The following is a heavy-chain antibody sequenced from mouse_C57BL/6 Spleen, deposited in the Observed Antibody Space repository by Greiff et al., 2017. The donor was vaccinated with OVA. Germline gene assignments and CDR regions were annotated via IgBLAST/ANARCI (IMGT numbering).Heavy chain of an antibody. CDR2: ISDGGSYT. V-gene: IGHV5-4*03. D-gene: IGHD3-2*02. CDR3: ASHQTAQVYFDY. CDR1: GFTFSSYA. Sequence: DVKLQESGGGLVKPGGSLKLSCAASGFTFSSYAMSWVRQTPEKRLEWVATISDGGSYTYYPDNVQGRFTISRDNSKNNLYLQMSQLKSEDTAMYYCASHQTAQVYFDYWGQGTTLTVSS. J-gene: IGHJ2*01.